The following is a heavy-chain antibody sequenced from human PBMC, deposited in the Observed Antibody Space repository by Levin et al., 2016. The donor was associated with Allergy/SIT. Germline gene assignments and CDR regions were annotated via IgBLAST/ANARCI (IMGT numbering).Heavy chain of an antibody. J-gene: IGHJ2*01. CDR1: GFIFSDHY. Sequence: GGSLRLSCAASGFIFSDHYMDWVRQPPGKGLEWVGRIRNKANSYTTEYAASVKGRFTISRDESKNLLFMQMNSLKTEDTAVYYCARASGGVNYHWYFDLWGRGTLVSVSS. D-gene: IGHD5-24*01. CDR2: IRNKANSYTT. V-gene: IGHV3-72*01. CDR3: ARASGGVNYHWYFDL.